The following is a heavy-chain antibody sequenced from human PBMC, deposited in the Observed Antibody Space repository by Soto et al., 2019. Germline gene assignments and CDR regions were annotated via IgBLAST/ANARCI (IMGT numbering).Heavy chain of an antibody. D-gene: IGHD3-9*01. CDR2: INPSGGST. CDR1: GFAFTCNY. CDR3: ARDAPYYDILTGYFPLDY. Sequence: GVSVKVSSKAPGFAFTCNYMYWARQAPEKGLEWMGIINPSGGSTSYAQKFQGRVTMTRDTSTSTVYMELSSLRSEDTAVYYCARDAPYYDILTGYFPLDYWGQGTLVTVSS. V-gene: IGHV1-46*01. J-gene: IGHJ4*02.